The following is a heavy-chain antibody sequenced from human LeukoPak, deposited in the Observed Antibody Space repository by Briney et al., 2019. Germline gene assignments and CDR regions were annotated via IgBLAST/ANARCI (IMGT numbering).Heavy chain of an antibody. J-gene: IGHJ5*02. Sequence: SRTLSLTCAISGDSVSSNGVTWNWIRQSASRGLECLGRTYYRSTWYNDYAVSVRGRITVNPDTSKNQFSLHLNSVTPEDTAVYYCARRLTQYDCFDPWGQGILVTVSS. CDR2: TYYRSTWYN. CDR3: ARRLTQYDCFDP. V-gene: IGHV6-1*01. CDR1: GDSVSSNGVT. D-gene: IGHD2-2*01.